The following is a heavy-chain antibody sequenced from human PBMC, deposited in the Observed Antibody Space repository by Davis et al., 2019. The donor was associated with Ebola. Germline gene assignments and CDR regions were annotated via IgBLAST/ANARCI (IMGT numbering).Heavy chain of an antibody. CDR2: IYYSGST. J-gene: IGHJ4*02. V-gene: IGHV4-34*01. Sequence: MPSETLSLTCAVYGGSFSGYYWSWIRQLPGKGLEWIGYIYYSGSTYYNPSLKSRVTISVDTSKNQFSLKLSSVTAADTAVYYCARALYYYDSSGYYSYWGQGTLVTVSS. CDR1: GGSFSGYY. CDR3: ARALYYYDSSGYYSY. D-gene: IGHD3-22*01.